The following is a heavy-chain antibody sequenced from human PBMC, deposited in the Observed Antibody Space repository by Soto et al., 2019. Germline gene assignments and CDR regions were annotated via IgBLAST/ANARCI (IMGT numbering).Heavy chain of an antibody. D-gene: IGHD3-9*01. CDR1: GYTFTGYY. V-gene: IGHV1-2*04. CDR3: ARATIGYDILTGYEHNFDY. Sequence: WASVKVSCKASGYTFTGYYMHWVRQAPGQGLEWMGWINPNSGGTNYAQKFQGWVTMTRDTSISTAYMELSRLRSDDTAVYYCARATIGYDILTGYEHNFDYWGQGTLVTVSS. CDR2: INPNSGGT. J-gene: IGHJ4*02.